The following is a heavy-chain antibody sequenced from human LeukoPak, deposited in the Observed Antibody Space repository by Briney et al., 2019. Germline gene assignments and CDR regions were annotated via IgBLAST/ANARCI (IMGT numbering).Heavy chain of an antibody. V-gene: IGHV3-23*01. D-gene: IGHD2-21*01. CDR2: ISGSGGNA. Sequence: GGSLRLSCAASGLTFSNSVMTWVRQAPGKGLEWLSAISGSGGNAFYAGSVKGRFTISRDNSKNTLYLQMDSLRAEDTAVYYCSRDLLYWGQGALVTVSS. CDR1: GLTFSNSV. CDR3: SRDLLY. J-gene: IGHJ4*02.